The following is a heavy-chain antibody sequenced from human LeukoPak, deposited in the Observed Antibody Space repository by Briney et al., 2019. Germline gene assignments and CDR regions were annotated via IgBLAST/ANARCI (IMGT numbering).Heavy chain of an antibody. V-gene: IGHV3-48*04. Sequence: AGGSLRLSCTASGFPFSDYSMNWVRQAPGKGLEWISYIGISSGNTKYADSVRGRFTISADNAKNSLYLQMNSLRVEDTAVYYCARDHRYAFDNWGHGTLVTVSS. CDR3: ARDHRYAFDN. J-gene: IGHJ4*01. CDR1: GFPFSDYS. D-gene: IGHD5-12*01. CDR2: IGISSGNT.